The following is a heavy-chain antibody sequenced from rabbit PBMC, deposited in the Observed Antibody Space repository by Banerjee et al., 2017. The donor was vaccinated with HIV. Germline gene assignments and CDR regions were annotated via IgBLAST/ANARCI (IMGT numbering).Heavy chain of an antibody. J-gene: IGHJ3*01. CDR1: GFDFNSNV. CDR2: RYSGDGKT. Sequence: QEQLEEPGGDLVKPEGSLTLTCTASGFDFNSNVMCWVRQAPGKGLEWIGCRYSGDGKTYYASWVNGRFSISKTSSTTVTLQMTSLTAADTATYFCARDLAGVIGWNFGLWGQGTLVTVS. V-gene: IGHV1S47*01. D-gene: IGHD4-1*01. CDR3: ARDLAGVIGWNFGL.